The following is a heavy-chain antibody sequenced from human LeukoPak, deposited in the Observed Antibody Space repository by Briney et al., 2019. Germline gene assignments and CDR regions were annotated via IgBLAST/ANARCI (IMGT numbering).Heavy chain of an antibody. CDR3: ARDRDMVRGAWFDP. J-gene: IGHJ5*02. CDR1: GGTFSSYA. D-gene: IGHD3-10*01. V-gene: IGHV1-69*13. Sequence: GASVKVSCKASGGTFSSYATSWVRQAPGQGLEWMGGIIPIFGTANYAQKFQGRVTITADESTSTAYMELSSLRSEDTAVYYCARDRDMVRGAWFDPWGQGTLVTVSS. CDR2: IIPIFGTA.